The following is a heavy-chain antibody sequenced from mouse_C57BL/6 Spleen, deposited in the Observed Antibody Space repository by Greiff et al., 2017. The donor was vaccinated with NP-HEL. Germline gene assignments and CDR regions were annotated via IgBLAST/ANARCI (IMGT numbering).Heavy chain of an antibody. CDR2: INPNNGGT. D-gene: IGHD2-5*01. CDR1: GYTFTDYY. Sequence: VQLQQSGPELVKPGASVKISCKASGYTFTDYYMNWVKQSHGKSLEWIGDINPNNGGTSYNQKFKGKATLTVDKSSSTAYMELRSLTSEDSAVYYCARRSNYVLFAYWGQGTLVTVSA. V-gene: IGHV1-26*01. J-gene: IGHJ3*01. CDR3: ARRSNYVLFAY.